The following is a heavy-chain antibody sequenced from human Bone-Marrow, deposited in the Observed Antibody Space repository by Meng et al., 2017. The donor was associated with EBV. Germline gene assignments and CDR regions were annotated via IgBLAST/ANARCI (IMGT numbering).Heavy chain of an antibody. V-gene: IGHV1-18*01. CDR1: GYTFTSYG. CDR2: ISAYNGDT. Sequence: QVQLVMPGVEVKKPGASVKVSCKASGYTFTSYGISWVRQAPGQGLEWMGWISAYNGDTNYAQKLQGRVTMTTDTSTSTAYMELRSLRSDDTAVYYCARENGKYCSSTSCLPDYWGQGTLVTVSS. CDR3: ARENGKYCSSTSCLPDY. J-gene: IGHJ4*02. D-gene: IGHD2-2*01.